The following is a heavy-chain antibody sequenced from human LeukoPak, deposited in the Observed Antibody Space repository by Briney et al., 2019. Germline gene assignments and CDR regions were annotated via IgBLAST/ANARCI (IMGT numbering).Heavy chain of an antibody. CDR1: GGSISSYY. Sequence: SETLSLTCTVSGGSISSYYWSWIRQPPGKGLEWIGYIYYSGSTNYNLSLKSRVTISVDTSKNQFSLKLTSVTASDTAVYYCARQIYYYDSSGYSPFDYWGQGTLVTVSS. V-gene: IGHV4-59*08. D-gene: IGHD3-22*01. CDR3: ARQIYYYDSSGYSPFDY. J-gene: IGHJ4*02. CDR2: IYYSGST.